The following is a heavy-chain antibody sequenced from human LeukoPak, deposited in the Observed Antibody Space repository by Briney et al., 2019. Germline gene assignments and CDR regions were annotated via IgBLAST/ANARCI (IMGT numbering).Heavy chain of an antibody. V-gene: IGHV1-2*02. CDR3: ARALRTDILTTDY. D-gene: IGHD3-9*01. Sequence: ASVKVSCKASGYTFTGHFVHWVRQAPGHGLEWMGWINPNSVGAKYAQNFQGRVSMTTDTSISTAYMELSRLRSGDMAVYYCARALRTDILTTDYWGQGTLVTVSS. CDR1: GYTFTGHF. J-gene: IGHJ4*02. CDR2: INPNSVGA.